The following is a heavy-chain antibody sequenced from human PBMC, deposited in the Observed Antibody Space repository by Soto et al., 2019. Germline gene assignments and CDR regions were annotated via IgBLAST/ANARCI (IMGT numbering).Heavy chain of an antibody. CDR1: GFTFSSYA. CDR2: ISGSGGST. CDR3: AKDRVEVPYDSSGYDY. J-gene: IGHJ4*02. D-gene: IGHD3-22*01. Sequence: GGSLRLSCAASGFTFSSYAMSWVRQAPGKGLEWVSAISGSGGSTYYADSVKGRFTISRDNSKNTLYLQMNSLRAEDTAVYYCAKDRVEVPYDSSGYDYWGQGTLVTVSS. V-gene: IGHV3-23*01.